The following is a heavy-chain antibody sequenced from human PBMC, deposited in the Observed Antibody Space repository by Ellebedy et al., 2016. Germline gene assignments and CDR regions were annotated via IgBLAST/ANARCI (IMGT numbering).Heavy chain of an antibody. D-gene: IGHD3-22*01. V-gene: IGHV3-48*02. Sequence: GGSLRLXXTTSGFNLNNYSMNWVRQAPGRGLEWVSYINNNGSSIFYAPSVRGRFTVARDNARNSVFLQMNSLRDEDTAVYYCARDRFYYDDSGHYIYYYGRDLWGQGTAVTVS. CDR3: ARDRFYYDDSGHYIYYYGRDL. J-gene: IGHJ6*02. CDR2: INNNGSSI. CDR1: GFNLNNYS.